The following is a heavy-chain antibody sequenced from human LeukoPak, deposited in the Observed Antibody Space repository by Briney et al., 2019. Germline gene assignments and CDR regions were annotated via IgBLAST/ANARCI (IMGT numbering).Heavy chain of an antibody. D-gene: IGHD5-18*01. CDR3: ARGSQLWFRCWFDP. CDR1: GGSFSGYY. V-gene: IGHV4-34*01. Sequence: SETLSLTCAVYGGSFSGYYWSWIRQPPGKGLEWIGEINHSGSTNYNPSLKSRVTISVDTSKNQFSLKLSSVTAADTAVYYCARGSQLWFRCWFDPWGQGTLVTVSS. CDR2: INHSGST. J-gene: IGHJ5*02.